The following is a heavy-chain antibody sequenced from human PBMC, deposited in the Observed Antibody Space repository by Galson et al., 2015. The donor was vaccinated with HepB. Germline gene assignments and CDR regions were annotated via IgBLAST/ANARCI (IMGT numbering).Heavy chain of an antibody. J-gene: IGHJ6*03. CDR3: ARDEISVGLKYYYYYYTDV. V-gene: IGHV3-48*01. CDR2: ISSSSSTI. CDR1: GFTFSSYS. Sequence: SLRLSCAASGFTFSSYSMNWVRQAPGKGLEWVSYISSSSSTIYYADSVKGRFTISRDNAKNSLYLQMNSLRAEDTAVYYCARDEISVGLKYYYYYYTDVWGKGTTVTVSS. D-gene: IGHD3/OR15-3a*01.